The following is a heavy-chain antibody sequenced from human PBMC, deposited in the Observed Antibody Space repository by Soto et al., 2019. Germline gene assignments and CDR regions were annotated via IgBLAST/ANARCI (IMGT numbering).Heavy chain of an antibody. CDR1: GFTFSSYA. D-gene: IGHD5-18*01. CDR2: ISYDGSNK. J-gene: IGHJ4*02. V-gene: IGHV3-30-3*01. CDR3: ARDYSYGYYYFDY. Sequence: GGSLRLSCAASGFTFSSYAMHWVRQAPGKGLEWVAVISYDGSNKYYADSVKGRFTISRDNSKNTLYLQMNSLRAEDTAVYYCARDYSYGYYYFDYWGQGTLVTVSS.